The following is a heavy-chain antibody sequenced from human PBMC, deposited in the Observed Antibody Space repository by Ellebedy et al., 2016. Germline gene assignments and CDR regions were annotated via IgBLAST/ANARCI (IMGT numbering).Heavy chain of an antibody. CDR3: ARDGPGGDLTTQIDAFDI. D-gene: IGHD2-21*02. V-gene: IGHV1-24*01. CDR2: FDPEDGET. CDR1: GGTFSSYA. J-gene: IGHJ3*02. Sequence: ASVKVSXXASGGTFSSYAISWVRQAPGQGLEWMGGFDPEDGETIYAQKFQGRVTMTEDTSTDTAYMELSSLRSEDTAVYYCARDGPGGDLTTQIDAFDIWGQGTMVTVSS.